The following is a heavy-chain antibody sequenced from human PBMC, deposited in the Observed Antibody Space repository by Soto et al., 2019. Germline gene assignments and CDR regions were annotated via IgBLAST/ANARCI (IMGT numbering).Heavy chain of an antibody. CDR2: INHSGST. V-gene: IGHV4-34*01. D-gene: IGHD3-10*01. Sequence: SETLSLTCAVYGGSFSGYYWSWIRQPPGKGLEWIGEINHSGSTNYNPSLKSRVTISVDTSKNQFSLKLSSVTAADTAVYYCARATNGSGSYQLDYWGQGTLVTVSS. CDR1: GGSFSGYY. CDR3: ARATNGSGSYQLDY. J-gene: IGHJ4*02.